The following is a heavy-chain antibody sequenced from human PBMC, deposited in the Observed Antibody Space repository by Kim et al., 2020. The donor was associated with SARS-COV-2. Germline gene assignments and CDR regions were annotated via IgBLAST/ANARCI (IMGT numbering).Heavy chain of an antibody. CDR1: DASISNYY. J-gene: IGHJ6*02. CDR2: LYDTGSA. CDR3: ARTDGSGRFSSAMDV. Sequence: SETLSLTCTISDASISNYYLSWIRQPPGKGLEWIGYLYDTGSADYSPSFKSRVTISVDKSKNQFSLQVSSVTGADTAVYYCARTDGSGRFSSAMDVWGQGTSVLVSS. V-gene: IGHV4-59*01. D-gene: IGHD3-10*01.